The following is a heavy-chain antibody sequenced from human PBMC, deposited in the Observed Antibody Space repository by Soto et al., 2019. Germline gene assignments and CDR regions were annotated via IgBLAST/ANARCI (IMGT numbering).Heavy chain of an antibody. Sequence: EVQLVESGGGLVKPGGSLRLSCEASGFTFSSYSMNWVRQAPGKGLEWVSSISSSSSYIYYADSVKGRFTISRDNAKNSLYLQMNSLRAEDTAVYYCARDGIMITFGGVIADYYFDYWGQGTLVTVSS. V-gene: IGHV3-21*01. D-gene: IGHD3-16*02. CDR3: ARDGIMITFGGVIADYYFDY. CDR1: GFTFSSYS. CDR2: ISSSSSYI. J-gene: IGHJ4*02.